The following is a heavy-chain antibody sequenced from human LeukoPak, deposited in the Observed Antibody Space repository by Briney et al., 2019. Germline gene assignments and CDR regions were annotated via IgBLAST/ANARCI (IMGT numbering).Heavy chain of an antibody. CDR2: IIPIFGTA. CDR1: GYTFTGYY. J-gene: IGHJ6*03. CDR3: ATYDSSGYRGYYYYYMDV. D-gene: IGHD3-22*01. Sequence: ASVKVSCKASGYTFTGYYMHWVRQAPGQGLEWMGGIIPIFGTANYAQKFQGRVTITADESTSTAYMELSSLRSEDTAVYYCATYDSSGYRGYYYYYMDVWGKGTTVTVSS. V-gene: IGHV1-69*13.